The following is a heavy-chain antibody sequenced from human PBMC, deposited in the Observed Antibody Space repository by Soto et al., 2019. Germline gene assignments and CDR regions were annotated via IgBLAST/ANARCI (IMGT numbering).Heavy chain of an antibody. J-gene: IGHJ5*02. V-gene: IGHV6-1*01. D-gene: IGHD1-26*01. CDR1: GDSVSSNSAA. Sequence: PSQTLSLTFAISGDSVSSNSAAWNWIRQSPSRGLEWRGRTYYRSKWYNDYAVSVKRRITINPDTSKNQLCLQLNSVTPENTAVYYCARELLSGSYPSADWFDPWGQGTLVTASS. CDR3: ARELLSGSYPSADWFDP. CDR2: TYYRSKWYN.